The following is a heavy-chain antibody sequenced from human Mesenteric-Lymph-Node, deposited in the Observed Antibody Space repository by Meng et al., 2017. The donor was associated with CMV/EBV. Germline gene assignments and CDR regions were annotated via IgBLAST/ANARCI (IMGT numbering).Heavy chain of an antibody. V-gene: IGHV5-51*01. CDR2: IYPGDSDT. D-gene: IGHD3-3*01. J-gene: IGHJ3*02. CDR3: ARRLYFWSVSYDPAFDI. Sequence: GESLKISCKGSGYSFTSYWIAWVRQMPGKGLEWMGVIYPGDSDTRYSPSLQGQVTISVDKSISTAYLQWNSLKASDTAIYYCARRLYFWSVSYDPAFDIWGQGTRVTVSS. CDR1: GYSFTSYW.